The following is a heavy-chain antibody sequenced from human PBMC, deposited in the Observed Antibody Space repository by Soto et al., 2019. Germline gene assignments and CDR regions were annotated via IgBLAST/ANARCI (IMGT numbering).Heavy chain of an antibody. Sequence: GGSLRLSCAASGFTFSSYAMHWVRQAPGKGLEWVAVISYDGSNKYYADSVKGRFTISRDNSKNTLYLQMNSLRAEDTAVYYCAREKKKSTVVTPVGYWGQGTLVTVSS. V-gene: IGHV3-30-3*01. CDR3: AREKKKSTVVTPVGY. D-gene: IGHD4-17*01. J-gene: IGHJ4*02. CDR1: GFTFSSYA. CDR2: ISYDGSNK.